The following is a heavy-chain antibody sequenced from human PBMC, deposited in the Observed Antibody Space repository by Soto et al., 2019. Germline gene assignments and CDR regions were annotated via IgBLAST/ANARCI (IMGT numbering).Heavy chain of an antibody. Sequence: GGSLRLSCAPSGFIFRNYLMHWVRQAPGKGLVWISRINSDGSSASYADSVKGRFTISRDNAKNTLYLQMHSLRDEDTAVYYCARDGYNGFDYWGQGXLVTVHS. CDR1: GFIFRNYL. CDR2: INSDGSSA. D-gene: IGHD5-12*01. CDR3: ARDGYNGFDY. J-gene: IGHJ4*02. V-gene: IGHV3-74*01.